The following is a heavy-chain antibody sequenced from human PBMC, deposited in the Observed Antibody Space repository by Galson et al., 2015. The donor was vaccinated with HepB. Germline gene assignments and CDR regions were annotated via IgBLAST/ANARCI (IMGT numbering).Heavy chain of an antibody. CDR3: ERGDSYFDY. CDR1: GCSFSHSW. CDR2: MNSHGTTT. J-gene: IGHJ4*02. Sequence: FLRLSCAGSGCSFSHSWMHCVRQAPGMGLVWVSRMNSHGTTTNYADAVKGRFTISRDNAKNTLYLQMNSLRAEDKAVYYCERGDSYFDYWGQGTLVTVSS. D-gene: IGHD5-24*01. V-gene: IGHV3-74*01.